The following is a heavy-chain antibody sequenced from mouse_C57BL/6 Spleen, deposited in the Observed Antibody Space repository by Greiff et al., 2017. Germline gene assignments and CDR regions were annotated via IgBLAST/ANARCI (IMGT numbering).Heavy chain of an antibody. J-gene: IGHJ3*01. D-gene: IGHD4-1*02. CDR3: ASPSTGTWFAY. CDR2: IRNKANGYTT. CDR1: GFTFTDYY. Sequence: EVKVVESGGGLVQPGGSLSLSCAASGFTFTDYYMSWVRQPPGKALEWLGFIRNKANGYTTEYSASVKGRFTISRDNSQSSLYLQMNALRAEDSATYYCASPSTGTWFAYWGQGTLVTVAA. V-gene: IGHV7-3*01.